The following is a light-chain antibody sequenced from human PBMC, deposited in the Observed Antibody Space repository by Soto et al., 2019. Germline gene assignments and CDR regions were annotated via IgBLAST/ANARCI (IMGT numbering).Light chain of an antibody. CDR3: QTYYRVPLT. Sequence: DVVMTQSPDSLALSLGERATINCKSNQSLLSSSDNRNYLAWFQQKVGQPPKLLIRWASTRESGVPDRFSASGSATDFTLTFNSLQAEDVAVYYCQTYYRVPLTFGGGTKVELK. V-gene: IGKV4-1*01. J-gene: IGKJ4*01. CDR1: QSLLSSSDNRNY. CDR2: WAS.